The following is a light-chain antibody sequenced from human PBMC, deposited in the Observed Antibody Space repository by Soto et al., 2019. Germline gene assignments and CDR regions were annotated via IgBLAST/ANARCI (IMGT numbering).Light chain of an antibody. Sequence: QSVLTQPASVSGSPGQSITISCTGTSSDIGDYNYVSWYQQHPGKAPKLMIYDVSNRPSGVSNRFSGSKSGTTASLTISGLQAEDEADYYCSSYTCSSTPLLFGTGTKVT. CDR3: SSYTCSSTPLL. V-gene: IGLV2-14*03. CDR1: SSDIGDYNY. CDR2: DVS. J-gene: IGLJ1*01.